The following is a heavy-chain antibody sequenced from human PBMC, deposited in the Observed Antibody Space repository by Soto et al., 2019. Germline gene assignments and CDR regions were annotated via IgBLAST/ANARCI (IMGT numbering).Heavy chain of an antibody. D-gene: IGHD5-18*01. CDR1: GYTFTGYY. CDR3: GRESDPWIQLRFGT. Sequence: QVQLVQSGAEVKKPGASVKVSCKASGYTFTGYYMHWVRQAPGQGLEWMGWINPNSGGTNYAQKFQGRVTMTRDTANSTAYMELGRLRSDETAVYYCGRESDPWIQLRFGTWGQGTLVTVSS. J-gene: IGHJ4*02. V-gene: IGHV1-2*02. CDR2: INPNSGGT.